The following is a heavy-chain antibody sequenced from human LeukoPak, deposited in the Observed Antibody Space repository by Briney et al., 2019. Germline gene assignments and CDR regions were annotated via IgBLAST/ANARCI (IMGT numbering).Heavy chain of an antibody. CDR2: ISSSSSYI. CDR1: GFTFSSYS. Sequence: GGSLRLSCAASGFTFSSYSMNWVRQAPGKGLEWVSSISSSSSYIYYADSVKGRFTISRDNAKNSLYLQMNSLRAEDTAVYYCATDRLQNSYYYYYGMDVWGQGTTVTVSS. D-gene: IGHD4-11*01. CDR3: ATDRLQNSYYYYYGMDV. J-gene: IGHJ6*02. V-gene: IGHV3-21*01.